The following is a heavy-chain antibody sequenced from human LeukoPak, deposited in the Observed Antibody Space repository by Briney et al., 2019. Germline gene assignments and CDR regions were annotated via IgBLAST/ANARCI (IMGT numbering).Heavy chain of an antibody. V-gene: IGHV4-59*08. CDR1: GGSISSYY. J-gene: IGHJ4*02. D-gene: IGHD3-10*01. CDR3: ARGLEGGYYGSGSYYNKIQNSYYFDY. Sequence: SETLSLTCTVSGGSISSYYWSWIRQPPGKGLEWIGYIYYSGSTYYNPSLKSRVTISVDTSKNQFSLKLSSVTAADTAVYYCARGLEGGYYGSGSYYNKIQNSYYFDYWGQGTLVTVSS. CDR2: IYYSGST.